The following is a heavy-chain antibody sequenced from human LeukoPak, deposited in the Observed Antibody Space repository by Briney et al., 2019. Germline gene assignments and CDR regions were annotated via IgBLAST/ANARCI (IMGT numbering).Heavy chain of an antibody. V-gene: IGHV1-69-2*01. CDR1: GYTFTDYY. CDR3: ATDVLVGATLGPNWFDP. CDR2: VDPEDGET. J-gene: IGHJ5*02. D-gene: IGHD1-26*01. Sequence: ASVKVSCXVSGYTFTDYYMHWVQRAPGKGLEWMGLVDPEDGETIYAEKFQGRVTITADTSTDTAYMELSSLRSEDTAVYYCATDVLVGATLGPNWFDPWGQGTLVTVSS.